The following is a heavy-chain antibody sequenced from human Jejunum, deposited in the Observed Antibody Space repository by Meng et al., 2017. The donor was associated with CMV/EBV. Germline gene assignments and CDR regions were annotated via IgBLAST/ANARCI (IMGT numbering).Heavy chain of an antibody. J-gene: IGHJ4*02. CDR2: IIPRVGIP. V-gene: IGHV1-69*04. Sequence: ISWLRAGPGQRVEWLGRIIPRVGIPNYIPKFQGKITISADKSTNTAYLEVTSLTSEDTAMYYCARGSQVVAGVEDHYLDYWGQGSLVTVSS. CDR3: ARGSQVVAGVEDHYLDY. D-gene: IGHD6-19*01.